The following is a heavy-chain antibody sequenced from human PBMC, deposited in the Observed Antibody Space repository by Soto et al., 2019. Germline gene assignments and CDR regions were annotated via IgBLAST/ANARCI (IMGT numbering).Heavy chain of an antibody. CDR3: AREVVAVPAGYYYYGMDV. V-gene: IGHV6-1*01. J-gene: IGHJ6*02. CDR2: TYYRSKWYN. Sequence: SQTLSLTCAISGDSVSSNSAAWNWIRQSPSRGLEWLGRTYYRSKWYNDYAVSVKSRITINPDTSKNQFSLQLNSVTPEDTAVYYCAREVVAVPAGYYYYGMDVWGQGTTVTVSS. D-gene: IGHD2-2*01. CDR1: GDSVSSNSAA.